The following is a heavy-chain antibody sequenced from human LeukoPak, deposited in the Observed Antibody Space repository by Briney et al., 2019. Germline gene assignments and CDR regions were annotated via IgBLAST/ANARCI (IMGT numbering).Heavy chain of an antibody. Sequence: SETLSLTCTVSGGSISSGGYYWSWIRQHPGTGLEYIGYIYYSGSTYYNPSLKSRVTISVDTSKNQFSLKLSSVTAADTAVYYCARLGWTYYYGSSGFPLYYFDYWGQGTLVTVSS. CDR3: ARLGWTYYYGSSGFPLYYFDY. J-gene: IGHJ4*02. D-gene: IGHD3-22*01. CDR1: GGSISSGGYY. CDR2: IYYSGST. V-gene: IGHV4-31*03.